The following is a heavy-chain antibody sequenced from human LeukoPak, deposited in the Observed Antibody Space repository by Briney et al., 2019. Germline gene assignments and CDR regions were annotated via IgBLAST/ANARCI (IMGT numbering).Heavy chain of an antibody. D-gene: IGHD1-26*01. CDR2: ISTSGTT. Sequence: SETLSLTCTVSGGSVTTYYWSWIRQSAGKGLEWIGHISTSGTTTYNPSLKSRVTMSVDTSKNQFSLKLTSVTAADTAVYYCAREATEVGATIIWGQGTLVTVSS. CDR3: AREATEVGATII. CDR1: GGSVTTYY. V-gene: IGHV4-4*07. J-gene: IGHJ4*02.